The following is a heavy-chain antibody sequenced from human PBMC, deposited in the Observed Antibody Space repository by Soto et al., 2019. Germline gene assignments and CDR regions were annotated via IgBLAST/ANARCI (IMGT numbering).Heavy chain of an antibody. J-gene: IGHJ3*02. CDR3: ATWHLQEHAYDI. CDR2: LYDLDGT. D-gene: IGHD1-1*01. Sequence: HPGGSLRLSCAASAFSFSTSWMHWVRQAPGKGLEWVSALYDLDGTYYADSVKGRFTTSSDSSRTTVYLQMNSLRPDDTAVYSCATWHLQEHAYDIWGQGTMVTVSS. CDR1: AFSFSTSW. V-gene: IGHV3-53*01.